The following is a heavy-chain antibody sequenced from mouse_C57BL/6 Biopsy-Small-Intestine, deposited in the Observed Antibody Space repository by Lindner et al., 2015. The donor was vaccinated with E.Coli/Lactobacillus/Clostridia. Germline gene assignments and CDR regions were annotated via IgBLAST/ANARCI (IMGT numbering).Heavy chain of an antibody. CDR2: INPDNGST. Sequence: VQLQESGPVLVKPGASVKMSCKASGYTLTDYHLNWVKQSHGKSLEWIGVINPDNGSTTYNQKFKGKATLTVDKSSSTAYMELNSLTPEDSAVYYCARYSDDYWGQGTTLTVSS. V-gene: IGHV1-19*01. CDR1: GYTLTDYH. J-gene: IGHJ2*01. D-gene: IGHD2-13*01. CDR3: ARYSDDY.